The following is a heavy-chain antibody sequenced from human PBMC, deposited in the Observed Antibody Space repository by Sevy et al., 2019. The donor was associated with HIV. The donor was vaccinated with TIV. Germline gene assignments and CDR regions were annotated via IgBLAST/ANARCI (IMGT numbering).Heavy chain of an antibody. CDR1: GGSITSLY. Sequence: SETLSLTCTVSGGSITSLYWNWIRQPPGKGLEWIANIYYNGHINYNPSPKSRVTLSLDKSKNKFSLRLRSVTAADTAMYYCAGENAWGRGYSWGQGTLVTVSS. D-gene: IGHD1-26*01. CDR3: AGENAWGRGYS. J-gene: IGHJ4*02. CDR2: IYYNGHI. V-gene: IGHV4-59*08.